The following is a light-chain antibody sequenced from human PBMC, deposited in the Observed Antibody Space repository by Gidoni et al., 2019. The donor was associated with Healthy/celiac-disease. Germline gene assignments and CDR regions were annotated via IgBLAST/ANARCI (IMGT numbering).Light chain of an antibody. CDR3: QQYGSSPPLT. CDR1: QSVSSSY. Sequence: EIVLTQFPGTLSLSPGERATLSGRASQSVSSSYLAWYQQKPGQAPRLLIYGASSRATGIPDRFSGSGSGTDFTLTISRLEPEDFAVYSCQQYGSSPPLTFGGGTKVEIK. V-gene: IGKV3-20*01. CDR2: GAS. J-gene: IGKJ4*01.